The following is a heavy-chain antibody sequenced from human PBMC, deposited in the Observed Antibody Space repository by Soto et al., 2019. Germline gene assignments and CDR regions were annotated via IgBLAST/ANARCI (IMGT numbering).Heavy chain of an antibody. V-gene: IGHV3-23*01. CDR3: AKLPAARADYYMDV. Sequence: GGSLRLSCAASGFTFSSYAMSWVRQALGKGLEWVSGISSSGGSTYYADSVKGRFTISRDNSKNTLYLQMNSLRDEDTAVFYCAKLPAARADYYMDVWGKGTTVTVSS. CDR2: ISSSGGST. D-gene: IGHD2-2*01. J-gene: IGHJ6*03. CDR1: GFTFSSYA.